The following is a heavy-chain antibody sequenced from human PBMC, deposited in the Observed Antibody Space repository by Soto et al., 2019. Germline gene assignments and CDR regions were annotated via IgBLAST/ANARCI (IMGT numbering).Heavy chain of an antibody. Sequence: EVQLVESGGGLVKPGGSLRLSCAASGFTFSSYSMNWVRQAPGKGLEWVSSMSSSSSYIYYADSVKGRFTISRDNAKNSLYLQMNSLRAEDTAVYYCARDLSMWVRDQSPDGYSPVYWGQGTLVTVSS. CDR2: MSSSSSYI. V-gene: IGHV3-21*01. CDR1: GFTFSSYS. J-gene: IGHJ4*02. CDR3: ARDLSMWVRDQSPDGYSPVY. D-gene: IGHD3-10*01.